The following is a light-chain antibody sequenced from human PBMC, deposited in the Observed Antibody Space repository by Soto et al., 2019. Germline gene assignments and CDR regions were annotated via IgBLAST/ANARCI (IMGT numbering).Light chain of an antibody. V-gene: IGKV3-20*01. CDR3: QQYGSSPPT. CDR1: QSISRY. Sequence: IVLKHSQGTLSLSPCEGTALYSRASQSISRYLAWYQQKPGQGPRLLIYGASSRATGTPDRFSGSGSGTDFTLTINRLEPEDFALYYCQQYGSSPPTFGQGTKVDI. CDR2: GAS. J-gene: IGKJ1*01.